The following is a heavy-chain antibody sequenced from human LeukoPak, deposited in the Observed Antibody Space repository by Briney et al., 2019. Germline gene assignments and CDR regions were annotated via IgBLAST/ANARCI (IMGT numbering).Heavy chain of an antibody. V-gene: IGHV4-34*01. D-gene: IGHD2/OR15-2a*01. J-gene: IGHJ4*02. CDR3: ARGENSKTYPVSGD. CDR2: INHSGST. CDR1: GGSFSGYY. Sequence: SETLSLTCAVYGGSFSGYYWSWIRQPPGKGLEWIGEINHSGSTNYNPSLKSRVTISVDTSKNQFSLKLSSVTAADTAVYYCARGENSKTYPVSGDWGQGTLVTVSS.